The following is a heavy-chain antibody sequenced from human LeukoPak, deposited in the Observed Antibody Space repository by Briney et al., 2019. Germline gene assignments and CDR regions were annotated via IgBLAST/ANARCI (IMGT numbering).Heavy chain of an antibody. CDR2: IKQDGSEK. V-gene: IGHV3-7*01. CDR1: GFTFSSYW. J-gene: IGHJ4*02. D-gene: IGHD5-18*01. Sequence: PGGSLRLSCAASGFTFSSYWMSWIRQDPGKGLEWVANIKQDGSEKYYVDSVKGRFTISRDNAKNSLYLQMNSLRAEDTAVYYCARDHVHEYSYGYIYWGQGTLVTVSS. CDR3: ARDHVHEYSYGYIY.